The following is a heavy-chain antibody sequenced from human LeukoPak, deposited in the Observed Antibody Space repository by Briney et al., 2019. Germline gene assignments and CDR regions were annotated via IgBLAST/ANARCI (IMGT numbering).Heavy chain of an antibody. J-gene: IGHJ3*02. V-gene: IGHV3-21*01. CDR2: ISISSTYI. CDR3: ARRPPDRDAFDI. CDR1: GYTFTDYS. Sequence: PGGSLRLSCAASGYTFTDYSMNWVRQAPGKGLEWVSSISISSTYIYYADSVKGRFTISRDNGKKSLFLQMNSLRADDTAFYFCARRPPDRDAFDIWGQGTMVTVSS.